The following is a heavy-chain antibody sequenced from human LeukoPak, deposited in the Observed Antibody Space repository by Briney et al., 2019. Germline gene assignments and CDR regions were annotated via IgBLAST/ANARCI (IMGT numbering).Heavy chain of an antibody. J-gene: IGHJ4*02. D-gene: IGHD2-15*01. Sequence: SETLSLTCAVYGGSFSGYYWSWIRQPPGKGLEWIGEINHSGSTNYNPSLNSRVTISVDTSKNQFSLKLSSVTAADTAVYYCASLVVVAATSRYYFDYWGQGTLVTVSS. CDR2: INHSGST. CDR3: ASLVVVAATSRYYFDY. V-gene: IGHV4-34*01. CDR1: GGSFSGYY.